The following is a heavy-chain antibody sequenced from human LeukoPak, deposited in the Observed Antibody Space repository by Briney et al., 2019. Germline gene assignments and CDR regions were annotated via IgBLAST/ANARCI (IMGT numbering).Heavy chain of an antibody. CDR1: GDSISTYY. CDR2: IHFSGDA. CDR3: ARRVQMSSASATSNTWLDP. D-gene: IGHD3-10*01. Sequence: PSETLSLTCTVSGDSISTYYWNWIRQPPGTRPEWIGHIHFSGDAKYNAYLKSRVTISLDSAKNQLSLRLTSVTSADTAVYYCARRVQMSSASATSNTWLDPWGQGTLVSASP. V-gene: IGHV4-59*01. J-gene: IGHJ5*02.